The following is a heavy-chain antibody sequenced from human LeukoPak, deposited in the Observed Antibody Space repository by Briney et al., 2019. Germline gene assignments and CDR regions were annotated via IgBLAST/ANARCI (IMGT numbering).Heavy chain of an antibody. CDR1: GGTVSSYA. D-gene: IGHD6-13*01. CDR3: ARDSRLGIAAANAFDI. J-gene: IGHJ3*02. CDR2: IMPIFGTA. V-gene: IGHV1-69*05. Sequence: SGKVSGKASGGTVSSYAISWGRQAAGQGVEWMGGIMPIFGTANYAQKFQGSVTTTTDESTSTAYMELSSLRSEDTAVYYCARDSRLGIAAANAFDIWGQGAMVTVSS.